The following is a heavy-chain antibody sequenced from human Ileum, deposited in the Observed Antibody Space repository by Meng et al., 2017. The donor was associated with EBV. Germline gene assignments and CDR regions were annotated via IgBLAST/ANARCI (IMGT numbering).Heavy chain of an antibody. D-gene: IGHD5-18*01. CDR3: ARESGRGYSSDY. CDR2: IIPMFGAP. J-gene: IGHJ4*02. CDR1: GGTFRNSA. Sequence: QVQVEPSGCEVKKPGSSGKVSCKASGGTFRNSAISWVRQAPGQGLEWMGGIIPMFGAPDYAQRFQDRVTITADESTSTVYMELNSLRSEDTAVYYCARESGRGYSSDYWGQGTLVTVSS. V-gene: IGHV1-69*01.